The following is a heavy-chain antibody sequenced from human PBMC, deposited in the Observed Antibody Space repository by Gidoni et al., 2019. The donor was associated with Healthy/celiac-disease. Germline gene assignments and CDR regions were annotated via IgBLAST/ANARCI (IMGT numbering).Heavy chain of an antibody. V-gene: IGHV4-59*08. CDR3: ARRGEAAAGTPFDY. Sequence: QVQLQESVPGLVKPSETLSLTCTVSGGSISSYYWSWIRQPPGKGLEWIGYSYYSGSTNYNPSLKSRVTISVDTSKNQFSLKLSSVTAADTAVYYCARRGEAAAGTPFDYWGQGTLVTVSS. CDR2: SYYSGST. CDR1: GGSISSYY. D-gene: IGHD6-13*01. J-gene: IGHJ4*02.